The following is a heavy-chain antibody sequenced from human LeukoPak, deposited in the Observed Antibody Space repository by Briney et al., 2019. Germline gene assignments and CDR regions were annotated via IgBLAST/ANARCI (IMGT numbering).Heavy chain of an antibody. CDR3: ARAKRYYCDSSGSQSFYFDY. CDR1: GYTFTSFG. V-gene: IGHV1-18*01. J-gene: IGHJ4*02. Sequence: ASVKVSCKASGYTFTSFGISWVRQAPGQGLEWMGWISAFNGYTNYAQKLQGRVSMTTDTSTGTAYMELRSLRSDDTAVYYCARAKRYYCDSSGSQSFYFDYWGQGTLVTVSS. D-gene: IGHD3-22*01. CDR2: ISAFNGYT.